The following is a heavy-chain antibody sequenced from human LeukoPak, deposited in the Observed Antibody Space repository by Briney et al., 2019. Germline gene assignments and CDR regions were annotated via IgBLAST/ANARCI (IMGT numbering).Heavy chain of an antibody. V-gene: IGHV4-38-2*02. CDR1: GYSISSGHY. Sequence: SETLSLTCTVSGYSISSGHYWGWIRQPPGKGLEWIGSIYHGETTYYNPSLKTRLTISVDMSKNQFSLKLISVTAADTAVYYCARDGSSWVSRVGWFDPWGQGTLVTVSS. CDR2: IYHGETT. CDR3: ARDGSSWVSRVGWFDP. D-gene: IGHD3-10*01. J-gene: IGHJ5*02.